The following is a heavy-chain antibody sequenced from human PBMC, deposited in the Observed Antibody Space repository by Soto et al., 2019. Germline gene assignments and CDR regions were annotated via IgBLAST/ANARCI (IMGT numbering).Heavy chain of an antibody. V-gene: IGHV1-18*04. D-gene: IGHD1-1*01. CDR2: ISAYNGNT. CDR3: AREPGIPSYYYYGMDV. CDR1: GYTFTSYG. Sequence: ASVKVSCKASGYTFTSYGISWVRQAPVQGLEWMGWISAYNGNTNYAQKLQGRVTMTTDTSTSTAYMELRSLRSDDTAVYSCAREPGIPSYYYYGMDVWGQGTTVTVSS. J-gene: IGHJ6*02.